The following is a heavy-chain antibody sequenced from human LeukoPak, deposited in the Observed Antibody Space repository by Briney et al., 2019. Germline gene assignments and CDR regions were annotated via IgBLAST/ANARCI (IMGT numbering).Heavy chain of an antibody. D-gene: IGHD3-9*01. CDR1: GFAFSSSV. J-gene: IGHJ5*02. CDR2: ISGGGDNT. V-gene: IGHV3-23*01. CDR3: AKLVTGYPNWFDP. Sequence: GGSLRLSCAASGFAFSSSVMGWVRQAPAKGLEWVSAISGGGDNTYYADSVKGRFTISRDNSKSTLYLQMNSLRAEDTAVYYCAKLVTGYPNWFDPWGQGTLVTVSS.